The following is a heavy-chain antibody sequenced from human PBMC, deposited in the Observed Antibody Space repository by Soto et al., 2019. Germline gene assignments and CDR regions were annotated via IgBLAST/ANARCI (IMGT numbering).Heavy chain of an antibody. V-gene: IGHV4-59*11. CDR2: IFYSGST. CDR1: GGSISGHY. CDR3: ARVGSSGWSPDY. J-gene: IGHJ4*02. D-gene: IGHD6-19*01. Sequence: SETLSLTCSVSGGSISGHYWTWIRQSPGKGLEWIGYIFYSGSTNYNPSLKSRVTISVDTSKNQFSLKMSSVTAADTAVYYCARVGSSGWSPDYWGRGTLITVSS.